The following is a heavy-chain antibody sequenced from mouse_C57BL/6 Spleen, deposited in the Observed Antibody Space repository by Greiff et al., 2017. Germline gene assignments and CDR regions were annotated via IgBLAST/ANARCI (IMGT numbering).Heavy chain of an antibody. Sequence: EVQLKESGGGLVKPGGSLKLSCAASGFTFSSYAMSWVRQTPEKRLEWVATISDGGSYTYYPDNVKGRFTISRDNAKNNLYLQMSHLKSEDTAMYYCATSLAYDYDEGYWGQGTTLTVSS. D-gene: IGHD2-4*01. J-gene: IGHJ2*01. CDR2: ISDGGSYT. V-gene: IGHV5-4*01. CDR1: GFTFSSYA. CDR3: ATSLAYDYDEGY.